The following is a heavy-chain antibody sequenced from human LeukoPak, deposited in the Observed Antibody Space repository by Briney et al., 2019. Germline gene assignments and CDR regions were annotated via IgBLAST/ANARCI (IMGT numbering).Heavy chain of an antibody. J-gene: IGHJ4*02. D-gene: IGHD5-24*01. V-gene: IGHV3-21*01. CDR2: ISSSRRYI. Sequence: RSLRLSCTASGFTFTYYTMTWVRQPPGKGLEWVSSISSSRRYIYYADSVKGRFTISRDNTKSSLYLQMNTLRAEDTAVYFCARDLRLEDVEMATMMDFWGQGTLVTVSS. CDR1: GFTFTYYT. CDR3: ARDLRLEDVEMATMMDF.